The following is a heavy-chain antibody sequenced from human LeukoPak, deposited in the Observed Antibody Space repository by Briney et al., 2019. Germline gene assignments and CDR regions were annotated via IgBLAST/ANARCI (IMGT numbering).Heavy chain of an antibody. CDR2: ISGSGGGT. Sequence: GGSLRLSCAASGFTFSSYAMSWVRQAPGKGLEWVSGISGSGGGTYYADSVKGRFTISRDNSKNTLYLQMNSLRAEDTAVYYCVKGGGSGSYSPSDYWGQGTLVTVSS. V-gene: IGHV3-23*01. D-gene: IGHD3-10*01. CDR1: GFTFSSYA. J-gene: IGHJ4*02. CDR3: VKGGGSGSYSPSDY.